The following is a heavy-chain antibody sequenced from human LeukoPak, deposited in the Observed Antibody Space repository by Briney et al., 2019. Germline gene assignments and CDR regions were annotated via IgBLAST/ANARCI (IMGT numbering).Heavy chain of an antibody. Sequence: GASVKVSCKASGGTFSSYATSWVRQAPGQGLEWMGGIIPIFGTANYAQKFQGRVTITADESTSTAYMELSSLRSEDTAVYYCARMLTVAGTPSNWFDPWGQGTLVTVSS. D-gene: IGHD6-19*01. CDR2: IIPIFGTA. CDR1: GGTFSSYA. CDR3: ARMLTVAGTPSNWFDP. J-gene: IGHJ5*02. V-gene: IGHV1-69*01.